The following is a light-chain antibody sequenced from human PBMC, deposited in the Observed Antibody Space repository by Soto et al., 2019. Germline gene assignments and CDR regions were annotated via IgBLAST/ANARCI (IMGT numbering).Light chain of an antibody. CDR2: AAS. V-gene: IGKV1-39*01. J-gene: IGKJ1*01. CDR3: QQTYSTPHT. Sequence: DIQMTQSPSSLSASVGDRLTITCRASQSISNYLNWYQQRPGKAPNLLIYAASSLQSGVPSRFRGSRSGTYFTLTISSLQPEDFSTYYCQQTYSTPHTFCQGTKVEIK. CDR1: QSISNY.